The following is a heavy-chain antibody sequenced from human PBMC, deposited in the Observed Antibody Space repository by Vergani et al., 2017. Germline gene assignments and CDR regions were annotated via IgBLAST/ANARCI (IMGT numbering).Heavy chain of an antibody. Sequence: QVQLVESGGGVVQPGRSLRLSCAASGFTFSSYGMHWVRQAPGKGLEWVAVISYDGSNIYYADSVKGRFTISRDNSKNTLYLQMNSLRAEDTAVYYCAKDHWYSGSYSEFDYWGQGTLVTVSS. CDR1: GFTFSSYG. V-gene: IGHV3-30*18. J-gene: IGHJ4*02. CDR2: ISYDGSNI. D-gene: IGHD1-26*01. CDR3: AKDHWYSGSYSEFDY.